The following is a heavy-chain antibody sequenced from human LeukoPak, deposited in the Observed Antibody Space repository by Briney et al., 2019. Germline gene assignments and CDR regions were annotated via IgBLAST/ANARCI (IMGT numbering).Heavy chain of an antibody. CDR3: VRGYYDSSGYSNPFDV. CDR1: GVSISSSY. D-gene: IGHD3-22*01. Sequence: SETLSLTCTVSGVSISSSYWSRLRQPPGKGLEGIGYIHYDGTTNYTPTLKSRLTLSVDTSKNQLSLKLSSVTAADTALYYCVRGYYDSSGYSNPFDVWGQGTMVTVSS. V-gene: IGHV4-59*01. CDR2: IHYDGTT. J-gene: IGHJ3*01.